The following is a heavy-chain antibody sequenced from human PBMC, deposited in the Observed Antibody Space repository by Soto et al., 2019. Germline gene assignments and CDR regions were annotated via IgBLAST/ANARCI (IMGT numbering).Heavy chain of an antibody. CDR1: GGSISSYY. CDR3: ARDGENYDSSGYYYDRAFDI. D-gene: IGHD3-22*01. J-gene: IGHJ3*02. CDR2: IYYSGST. Sequence: SETLSLTCTVSGGSISSYYWSWIRQPPGKGLEWIGYIYYSGSTNYNPSLKSRVTISVDTSKNQFSLKLSSVTAADTAVYYCARDGENYDSSGYYYDRAFDIWGQGTMVTVSS. V-gene: IGHV4-59*01.